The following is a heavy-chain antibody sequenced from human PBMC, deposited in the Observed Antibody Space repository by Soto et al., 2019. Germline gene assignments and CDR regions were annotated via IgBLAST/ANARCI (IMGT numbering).Heavy chain of an antibody. CDR1: GFTFTSSA. J-gene: IGHJ4*02. Sequence: ASVKVSCKASGFTFTSSAVQWVRQARGQRLEWIGWIVVGSGNTNYAQKFQERVTITRDMSTSTAYRELSSLRSEDTAVYYCAAVDYYYDSSGYRDYWGQGTLVTVSS. D-gene: IGHD3-22*01. V-gene: IGHV1-58*01. CDR3: AAVDYYYDSSGYRDY. CDR2: IVVGSGNT.